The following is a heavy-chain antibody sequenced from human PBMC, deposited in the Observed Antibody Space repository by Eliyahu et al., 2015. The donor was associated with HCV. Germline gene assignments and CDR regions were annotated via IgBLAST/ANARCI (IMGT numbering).Heavy chain of an antibody. CDR3: AKDFSGSQTFYFDS. J-gene: IGHJ4*02. CDR1: GFTYDDYA. D-gene: IGHD6-19*01. Sequence: EVQLVDSGGALVQPGRSLRLSCAASGFTYDDYAMHWVRQAPGKGLEGVSGISWNSGSIDYADSVKGRFTISRDNAKNSLYLQMNSLRPEDTALYFCAKDFSGSQTFYFDSWGQGTPVTVSS. CDR2: ISWNSGSI. V-gene: IGHV3-9*01.